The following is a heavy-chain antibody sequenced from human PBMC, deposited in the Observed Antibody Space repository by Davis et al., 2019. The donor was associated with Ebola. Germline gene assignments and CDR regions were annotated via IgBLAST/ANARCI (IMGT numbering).Heavy chain of an antibody. CDR2: IYPGDSDT. CDR3: ARVDMLTGYSFDY. V-gene: IGHV5-51*01. CDR1: GYSFTTYW. J-gene: IGHJ4*02. D-gene: IGHD3-9*01. Sequence: GESLKISCKGSGYSFTTYWIAWVRQTPAKGLEWMGIIYPGDSDTKYSPSFQGQVTISADKSINTAYLQWSSLKASDSAIYYCARVDMLTGYSFDYWGRGTVVTVSS.